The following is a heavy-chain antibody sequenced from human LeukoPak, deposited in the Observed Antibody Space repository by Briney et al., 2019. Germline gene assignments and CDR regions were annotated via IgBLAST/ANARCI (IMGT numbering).Heavy chain of an antibody. Sequence: TGGSLRLSCAASGLTFSSYAMTWVRQTPGKGLEWVAAISGSGGTTYYADFAKGRFSISRDNSENTLYLQMYSLRAEDTAVYYCARGGSGYYFYFDYWGQGTLVTVSS. V-gene: IGHV3-23*01. CDR1: GLTFSSYA. CDR3: ARGGSGYYFYFDY. J-gene: IGHJ4*02. D-gene: IGHD3-22*01. CDR2: ISGSGGTT.